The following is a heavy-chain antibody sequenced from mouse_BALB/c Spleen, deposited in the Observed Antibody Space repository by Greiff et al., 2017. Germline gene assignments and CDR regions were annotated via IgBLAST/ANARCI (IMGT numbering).Heavy chain of an antibody. CDR2: IWSDGST. J-gene: IGHJ4*01. Sequence: VKLVESGPDLVAPSQSLSITCTVSGFSLTSYGVHWVRQPPGKGLEWLVVIWSDGSTTYNSALKSRLSISKDNSKSQVFLKMNSLQTDDTAMYYCARKYGNYDYAMDYWGKGTSATVPS. CDR3: ARKYGNYDYAMDY. D-gene: IGHD2-1*01. CDR1: GFSLTSYG. V-gene: IGHV2-6-2*01.